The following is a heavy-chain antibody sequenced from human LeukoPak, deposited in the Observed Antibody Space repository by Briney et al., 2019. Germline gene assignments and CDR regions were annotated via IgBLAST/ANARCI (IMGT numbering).Heavy chain of an antibody. CDR3: ARLHGHYYYGMDV. V-gene: IGHV3-53*01. J-gene: IGHJ6*02. CDR1: GFTFSSYA. CDR2: IYSGGST. Sequence: GGSLRLSCAASGFTFSSYAMSWVRQAPGKGLEWVSVIYSGGSTYYADSVKGRFTISRDNSKNTLYPQMNSLRAEDTAVYYCARLHGHYYYGMDVWGQGTTVTASS.